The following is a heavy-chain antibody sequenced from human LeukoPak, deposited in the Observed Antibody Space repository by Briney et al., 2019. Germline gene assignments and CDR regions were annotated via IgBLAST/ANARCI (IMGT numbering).Heavy chain of an antibody. J-gene: IGHJ4*02. D-gene: IGHD1-26*01. CDR3: AREVFGELLGMDY. CDR1: GFTFSSYE. CDR2: ISSSGSTI. V-gene: IGHV3-48*03. Sequence: GGSLRLSCAASGFTFSSYEMNWVRQAPGKGLEWVSYISSSGSTIYHADSVKGRFTISRDNAKNSLYLQMNSLRAEDTAVYYCAREVFGELLGMDYWGQGTLVTVSS.